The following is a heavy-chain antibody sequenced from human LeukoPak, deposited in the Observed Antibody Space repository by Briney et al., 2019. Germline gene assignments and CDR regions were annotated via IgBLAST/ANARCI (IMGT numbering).Heavy chain of an antibody. Sequence: QVHLVQSGAEVKKPGSSVKVSCTAAGGTFSSYTISWVRQAPVQGLEWMGRIIPILGIANYAQKFQGRVTITADKSTSTAYMELSSLRSEDTAVYYCASGLRGYDEEALDYWGQGTLVTVSS. CDR2: IIPILGIA. CDR3: ASGLRGYDEEALDY. CDR1: GGTFSSYT. V-gene: IGHV1-69*02. D-gene: IGHD5-12*01. J-gene: IGHJ4*02.